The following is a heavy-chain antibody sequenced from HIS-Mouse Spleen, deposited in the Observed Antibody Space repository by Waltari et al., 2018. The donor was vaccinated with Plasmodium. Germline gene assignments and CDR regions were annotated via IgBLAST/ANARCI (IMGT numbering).Heavy chain of an antibody. Sequence: QVQLQESGPGLVKPSQTLSLTCSVSGGSISRGGYYWSWIRQHPGKGLEWIGYIYYSGSTYYNPSLKSRVTISVDTSKNQFSLKVNSVTVADTAVYYCARWVGNWFDPWGQGTLVTVSS. CDR2: IYYSGST. CDR1: GGSISRGGYY. D-gene: IGHD1-26*01. V-gene: IGHV4-31*03. J-gene: IGHJ5*02. CDR3: ARWVGNWFDP.